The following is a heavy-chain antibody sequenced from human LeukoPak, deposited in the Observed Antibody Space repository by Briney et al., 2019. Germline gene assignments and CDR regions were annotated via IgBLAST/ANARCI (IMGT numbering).Heavy chain of an antibody. CDR3: ARAGGGTYDFWSGYSTGLGY. D-gene: IGHD3-3*01. CDR2: INHSGST. V-gene: IGHV4-34*01. Sequence: PSETLSLTCAVYGGSFSYYSWIWIRQPPGKGLEWIGEINHSGSTNYNPSLRSRVTISVDTSKNQFSLRLSSVTAADTAVYYCARAGGGTYDFWSGYSTGLGYWGQGTLVTVSS. CDR1: GGSFSYYS. J-gene: IGHJ4*02.